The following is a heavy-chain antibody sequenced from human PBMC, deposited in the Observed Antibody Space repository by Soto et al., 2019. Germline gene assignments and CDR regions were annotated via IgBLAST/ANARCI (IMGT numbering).Heavy chain of an antibody. CDR1: GYTFTGYY. CDR3: ATTGGYCSSTSCSAFDY. Sequence: GASVKVSCKASGYTFTGYYMHWVRQAPGQGLEWMGWINPNSGGTNYAQKFQGRVTMTRDTSISTAYMELSRLRSDDTAVYYCATTGGYCSSTSCSAFDYWGQGTLVTVSS. CDR2: INPNSGGT. V-gene: IGHV1-2*02. D-gene: IGHD2-2*03. J-gene: IGHJ4*02.